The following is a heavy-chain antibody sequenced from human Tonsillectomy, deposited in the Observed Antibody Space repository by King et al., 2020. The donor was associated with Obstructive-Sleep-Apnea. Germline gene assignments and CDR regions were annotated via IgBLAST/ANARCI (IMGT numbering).Heavy chain of an antibody. D-gene: IGHD1-1*01. CDR3: ARAGVDWNDPHDY. J-gene: IGHJ4*02. V-gene: IGHV3-11*01. Sequence: VQLVESGGGLVKPRGSLRLSCAASGFTFSDYYMTWIRRAPGKGLEWVSYISSRGSTIYYSDSVKGRFTISRDNAKNSLYLQMNNLRAEDTAVYYCARAGVDWNDPHDYWGQGTLVTVSS. CDR1: GFTFSDYY. CDR2: ISSRGSTI.